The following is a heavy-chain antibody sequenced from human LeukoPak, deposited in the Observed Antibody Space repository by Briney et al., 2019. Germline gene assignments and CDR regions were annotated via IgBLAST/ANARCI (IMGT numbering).Heavy chain of an antibody. D-gene: IGHD4-11*01. J-gene: IGHJ4*02. CDR3: ARVRGLPTY. V-gene: IGHV3-48*03. Sequence: GGSLRLSCVASGFTFSNYEMNWVRQAPGKGLEWVSYISGSGSPIYYAGSVKGRFTISRDDAKKSLFLQMNSLRVEDTAVYYCARVRGLPTYWGQGTLDTVSS. CDR1: GFTFSNYE. CDR2: ISGSGSPI.